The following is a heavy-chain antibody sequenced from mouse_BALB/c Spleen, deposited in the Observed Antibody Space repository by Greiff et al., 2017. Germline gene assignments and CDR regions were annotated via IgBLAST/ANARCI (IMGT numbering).Heavy chain of an antibody. CDR2: INPSSGYT. CDR3: ARTQYWYFDV. Sequence: VQLQQSAAELARPGASVKMSCKASGYTFTSYTMHWVKQRPGQGLEWIGYINPSSGYTEYNQKFKDKTTLTADKSSSTAYMQLSSLTSEDSAVYYCARTQYWYFDVWGAGTTVTVSS. J-gene: IGHJ1*01. V-gene: IGHV1-4*02. CDR1: GYTFTSYT.